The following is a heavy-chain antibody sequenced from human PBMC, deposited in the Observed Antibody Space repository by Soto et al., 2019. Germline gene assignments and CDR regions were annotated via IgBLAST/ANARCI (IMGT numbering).Heavy chain of an antibody. V-gene: IGHV3-23*01. CDR3: AKALGLYCGGDCFDAFDV. CDR1: GLTFNSYA. D-gene: IGHD2-21*02. CDR2: VDGSGFTS. Sequence: EVQLLESGGGLVQPGGSLRLSCAASGLTFNSYAMTWVRQAPGRGLEWVSGVDGSGFTSYHADSVKGRFTISRDNSKNTLYLQMNSLRSEDTAVYYCAKALGLYCGGDCFDAFDVWGQGAMVSVSS. J-gene: IGHJ3*01.